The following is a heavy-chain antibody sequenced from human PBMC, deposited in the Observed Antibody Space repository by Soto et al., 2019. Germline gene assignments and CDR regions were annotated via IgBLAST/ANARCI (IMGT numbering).Heavy chain of an antibody. CDR2: ISGSGGST. D-gene: IGHD3-10*01. V-gene: IGHV3-23*04. J-gene: IGHJ3*02. CDR1: GFTFSSYA. CDR3: AKGKNYYGSGSYYNDDAFDI. Sequence: VQLVESGGGVVQPGRSLRLSCAASGFTFSSYAMHWVRQAPGKGLEWVSAISGSGGSTYYADSVKGRFTISRDNSKNTLYLQMNSLRAEDTAVYYCAKGKNYYGSGSYYNDDAFDIWGQGTMVTVSS.